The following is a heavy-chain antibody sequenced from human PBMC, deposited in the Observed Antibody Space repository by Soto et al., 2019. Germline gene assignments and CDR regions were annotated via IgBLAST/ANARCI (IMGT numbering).Heavy chain of an antibody. D-gene: IGHD3-10*01. J-gene: IGHJ4*02. Sequence: EVELVESGGGLVQPGGSLRLSCAASGFTFSQYEMNWVRQAPGKGLEWVSYISASGGVNYYADSVQGRFTISRDNAKNSVYLQMNSLRAEDTAIYYCAREQPGSYHNVVDYWGQGTLVSVSS. CDR1: GFTFSQYE. V-gene: IGHV3-48*03. CDR3: AREQPGSYHNVVDY. CDR2: ISASGGVN.